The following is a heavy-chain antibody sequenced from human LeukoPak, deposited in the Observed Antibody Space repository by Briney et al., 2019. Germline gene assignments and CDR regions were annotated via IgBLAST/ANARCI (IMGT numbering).Heavy chain of an antibody. V-gene: IGHV3-64D*06. D-gene: IGHD6-13*01. CDR3: VKEQGLSLEDCSSWFEY. CDR2: ISSNGGST. J-gene: IGHJ4*02. Sequence: GGSLRLSCSASGFTFSSYAMHWVRQAPGKGLEYVSAISSNGGSTYYADSVKGRFTISRDNSKNTLYLQMSSLRAEDTAVYYCVKEQGLSLEDCSSWFEYWGAGALGTVSS. CDR1: GFTFSSYA.